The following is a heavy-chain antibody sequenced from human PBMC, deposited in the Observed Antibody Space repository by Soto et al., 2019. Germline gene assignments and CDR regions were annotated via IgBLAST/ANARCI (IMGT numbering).Heavy chain of an antibody. CDR3: ARGRGGSYYFPVP. J-gene: IGHJ5*02. CDR1: GYTFTSYA. Sequence: ASVKVSCKASGYTFTSYAMHWVRQAPGQRLEWMGWINAGNGNTKYSQKFQGRVTITRDTSASTAYMELSSLRSEDTAVYYCARGRGGSYYFPVPWGQGTLVTVSS. CDR2: INAGNGNT. D-gene: IGHD1-26*01. V-gene: IGHV1-3*01.